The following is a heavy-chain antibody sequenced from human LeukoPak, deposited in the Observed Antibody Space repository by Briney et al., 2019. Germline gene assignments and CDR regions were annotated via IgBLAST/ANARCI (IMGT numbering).Heavy chain of an antibody. Sequence: ASVKVSCKVSGYTLTELSMHWVRQAPGKGLEWMGGFDPEDGEAIYAQKFQGRVTMTEDTSTDTAYMELSSLRSEDTAVYYCATLYDILTGLDCWGQGTLVTVSS. J-gene: IGHJ4*02. CDR1: GYTLTELS. D-gene: IGHD3-9*01. CDR3: ATLYDILTGLDC. CDR2: FDPEDGEA. V-gene: IGHV1-24*01.